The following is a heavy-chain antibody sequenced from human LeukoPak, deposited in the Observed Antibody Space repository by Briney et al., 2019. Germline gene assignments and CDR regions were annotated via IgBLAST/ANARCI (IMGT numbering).Heavy chain of an antibody. CDR2: IRSKAYGGTT. D-gene: IGHD3-10*01. CDR1: GFTFGDYA. Sequence: GRSLRLSCTASGFTFGDYAMSWVRQAPGKGLEWVGFIRSKAYGGTTEYAASVKGRFTISRDDSKSIAYLQMNSLKTEDTAVYYCTRVRGSGSYYNSWFDPWGQGTLVTVSS. CDR3: TRVRGSGSYYNSWFDP. V-gene: IGHV3-49*04. J-gene: IGHJ5*02.